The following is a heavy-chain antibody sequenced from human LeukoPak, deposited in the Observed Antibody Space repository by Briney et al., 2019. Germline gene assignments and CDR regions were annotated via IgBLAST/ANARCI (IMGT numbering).Heavy chain of an antibody. J-gene: IGHJ4*02. CDR1: GFTFSSYG. CDR3: AKVGHYSSSWDFDY. CDR2: IRYDGSNK. Sequence: GGSLRLSCAASGFTFSSYGMHWVRQAPGEGLEWVAFIRYDGSNKYYADSVKGRFTISRDNSKNTLYLQMNSLRAEDTAVYYCAKVGHYSSSWDFDYWGQGTLVTVSS. V-gene: IGHV3-30*02. D-gene: IGHD6-13*01.